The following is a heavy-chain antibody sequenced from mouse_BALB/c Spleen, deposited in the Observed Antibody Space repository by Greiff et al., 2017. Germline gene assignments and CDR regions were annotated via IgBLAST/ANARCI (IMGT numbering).Heavy chain of an antibody. J-gene: IGHJ4*01. D-gene: IGHD1-1*01. CDR3: ARDGKNYYGSVAMDY. V-gene: IGHV5-6-3*01. Sequence: EVQGVESGGGLVQPGGSLKLSCAASGFTFSSYGMSWVRQTPDKRLELVATINSNGGSTYYPDSVKGRFTISRDNAKNTLYLQMSSLKSEDTAMYYCARDGKNYYGSVAMDYWGQGTSVTVSS. CDR1: GFTFSSYG. CDR2: INSNGGST.